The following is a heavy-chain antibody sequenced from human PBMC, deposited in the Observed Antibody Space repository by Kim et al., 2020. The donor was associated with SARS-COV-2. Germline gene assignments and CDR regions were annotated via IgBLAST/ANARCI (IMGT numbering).Heavy chain of an antibody. CDR2: IIPIFGTA. J-gene: IGHJ4*02. CDR3: AREDPETIWLGELLPGVY. CDR1: GGTFSSYA. Sequence: SVKVSCKASGGTFSSYAISWVRQAPGQGLEWMGGIIPIFGTANYAQKFQGRVTITADESTSTAYMELSSLRSEDTAVYYCAREDPETIWLGELLPGVYWGQGTLVTVSS. D-gene: IGHD3-10*01. V-gene: IGHV1-69*13.